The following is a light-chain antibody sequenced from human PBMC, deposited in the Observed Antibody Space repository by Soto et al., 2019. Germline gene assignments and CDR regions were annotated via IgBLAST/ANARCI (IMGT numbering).Light chain of an antibody. Sequence: EIMLTQSPGTLSLSPGERATLSCRASQSVSSSYLAWYQQKPGQAPRLLIYEASSRATGIPDRFSGGGSGTDFTLSISKVEPEDFAVYYCQQYGRPPRATFGQGTRLEI. V-gene: IGKV3-20*01. CDR1: QSVSSSY. CDR2: EAS. J-gene: IGKJ5*01. CDR3: QQYGRPPRAT.